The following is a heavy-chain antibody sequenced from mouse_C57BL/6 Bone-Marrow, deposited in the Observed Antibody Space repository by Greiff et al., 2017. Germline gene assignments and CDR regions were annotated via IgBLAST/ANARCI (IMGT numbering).Heavy chain of an antibody. CDR3: ARDDGSSPWFAY. CDR1: GFNIKDYY. V-gene: IGHV14-2*01. J-gene: IGHJ3*01. Sequence: EVMLVESGAELVKPGASVKLSCTASGFNIKDYYMHWVKQRTEQGLEWIGRIDPEDGETKYAPKFQGKATITADTSSNTAYLQLSSLTSEDTAVYYCARDDGSSPWFAYWGQGTLVTVSA. D-gene: IGHD1-1*01. CDR2: IDPEDGET.